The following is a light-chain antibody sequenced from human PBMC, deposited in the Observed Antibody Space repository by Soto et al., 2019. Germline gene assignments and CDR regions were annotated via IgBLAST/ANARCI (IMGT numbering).Light chain of an antibody. V-gene: IGKV3-20*01. CDR1: QSVSSSY. J-gene: IGKJ3*01. CDR2: GAS. Sequence: EIVLTQSPGTLSLSPGERATLSCRASQSVSSSYLAWYQQKPGQAPRLLIYGASSRATGIPDRFSCSGSGTDFTLTISRLEPEYFAVYYCQQYGSSSFTFGPGTKVDIK. CDR3: QQYGSSSFT.